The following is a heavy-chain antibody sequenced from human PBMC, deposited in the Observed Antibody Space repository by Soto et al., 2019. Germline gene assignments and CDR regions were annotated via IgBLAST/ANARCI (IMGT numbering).Heavy chain of an antibody. CDR2: IIPIFGTA. CDR3: AQTLGLAVAGPGRFDL. Sequence: QVRLVQSGAEVRKPGSSVKVSCKASGGTFSTYAISWVRQAPGQGLEWMGGIIPIFGTANYAQKFQDRVTITADESTSTAYMELSSLRSEDTAVYYCAQTLGLAVAGPGRFDLWGRGTLVTVSS. D-gene: IGHD6-19*01. CDR1: GGTFSTYA. J-gene: IGHJ2*01. V-gene: IGHV1-69*12.